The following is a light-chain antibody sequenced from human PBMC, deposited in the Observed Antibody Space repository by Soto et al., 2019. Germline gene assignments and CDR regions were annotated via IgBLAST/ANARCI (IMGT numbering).Light chain of an antibody. CDR1: QSISSW. V-gene: IGKV1-5*01. Sequence: DIQMTQSPSTLSASVGDRFTITCRASQSISSWLAWYQQKPGKAPKLLIYDASSLESGVPSRFSGSGSGTEFTLTISSLQPDDFATYYCQQYNSYSPVTFGQGTKVEIK. J-gene: IGKJ1*01. CDR3: QQYNSYSPVT. CDR2: DAS.